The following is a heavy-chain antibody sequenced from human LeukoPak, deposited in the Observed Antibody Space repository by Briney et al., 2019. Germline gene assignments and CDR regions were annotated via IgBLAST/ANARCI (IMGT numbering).Heavy chain of an antibody. CDR1: GGSISSSSYY. V-gene: IGHV4-39*01. CDR3: ARHRMTVVTDFDY. J-gene: IGHJ4*02. Sequence: SETLSLTCTVSGGSISSSSYYWGWIRQPPGKGLEWIGSIYYSGSTYYNPSLKSRVTISVDTSKNQFSLKLSSVTAADTAVYYCARHRMTVVTDFDYWGQGTLVTVSS. D-gene: IGHD3-22*01. CDR2: IYYSGST.